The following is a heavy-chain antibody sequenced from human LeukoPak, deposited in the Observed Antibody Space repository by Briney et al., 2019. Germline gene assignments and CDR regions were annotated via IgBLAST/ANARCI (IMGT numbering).Heavy chain of an antibody. CDR2: ISSSSSYI. CDR1: GFTFSSYS. D-gene: IGHD3-3*01. J-gene: IGHJ4*02. CDR3: ARDSRDSPYDFWSGPYYFDY. Sequence: GGSLRLSCAASGFTFSSYSMNWVRQAPGKGLEWVSSISSSSSYIYYADSVKGRFTISRDNAKNSLYLQMNSLRAEDTAVYYCARDSRDSPYDFWSGPYYFDYWGQGTLVTVSS. V-gene: IGHV3-21*01.